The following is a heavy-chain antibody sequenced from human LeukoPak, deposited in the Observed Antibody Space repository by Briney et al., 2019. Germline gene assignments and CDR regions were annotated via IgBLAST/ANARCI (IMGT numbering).Heavy chain of an antibody. Sequence: GGSLRLSCAASGFTVSSNYMSWVRQAPGKGLEWVSVIYSGGSTYYADSVKGRFTISRDNSKNTLYLQMNSLRAEDTAVYYCARSRWTGYSSGWYDYWGQGTLVTVSS. V-gene: IGHV3-53*01. CDR1: GFTVSSNY. D-gene: IGHD6-19*01. CDR2: IYSGGST. J-gene: IGHJ4*02. CDR3: ARSRWTGYSSGWYDY.